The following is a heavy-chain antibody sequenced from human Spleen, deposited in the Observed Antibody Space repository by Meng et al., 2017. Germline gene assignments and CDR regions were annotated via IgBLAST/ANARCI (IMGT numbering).Heavy chain of an antibody. CDR2: INPDGVST. CDR3: AREKSPGHFDY. J-gene: IGHJ4*02. Sequence: QVQLVQSGAEVKKPGSSVKVSCKASGGTFSSYAISWVRQAPGQGLEWVGTINPDGVSTNYALNLQGRVSMTRDTSTSTVYMELSSLRSEDTAVYYCAREKSPGHFDYWGQGTLVTVSS. V-gene: IGHV1-46*01. CDR1: GGTFSSYA.